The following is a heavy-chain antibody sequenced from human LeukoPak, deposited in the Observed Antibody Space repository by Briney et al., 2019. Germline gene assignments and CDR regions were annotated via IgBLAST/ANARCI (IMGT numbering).Heavy chain of an antibody. V-gene: IGHV3-48*03. Sequence: GGSLRLSCAASGFTFSSYEMNWVRQAPGKGLEWVSYISSSGSTIYYADSVKGRFTISRGNAKNSLYLQMNSLRAEDTAVYYCARRIISGWLVYFDYWGQGTLVTVSS. CDR1: GFTFSSYE. CDR2: ISSSGSTI. D-gene: IGHD6-19*01. J-gene: IGHJ4*02. CDR3: ARRIISGWLVYFDY.